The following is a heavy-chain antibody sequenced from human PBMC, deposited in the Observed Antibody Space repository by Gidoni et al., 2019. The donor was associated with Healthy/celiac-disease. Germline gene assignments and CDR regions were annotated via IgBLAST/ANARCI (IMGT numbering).Heavy chain of an antibody. CDR3: ARGARSIGPRDYYYYGMDV. J-gene: IGHJ6*02. CDR1: GFTFTSYG. V-gene: IGHV1-18*01. CDR2: VSAYKGNT. Sequence: QLQLVQSGAEVKKPGASVTVSCMASGFTFTSYGISWVRRDPGQGLAGMGWVSAYKGNTNYAEKPQGRNTMTTNTSTSTAYMELRSLRSDDTAVYYCARGARSIGPRDYYYYGMDVWGQGTTVTVSS. D-gene: IGHD3-22*01.